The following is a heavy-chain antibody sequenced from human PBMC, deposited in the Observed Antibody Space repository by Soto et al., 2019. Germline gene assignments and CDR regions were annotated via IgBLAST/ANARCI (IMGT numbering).Heavy chain of an antibody. Sequence: GGSLRLSCAASGSTFSSYAMHWVRQAPGKGLEWVAVISYDGSNKYYADSVKGRFTISRDNSKNTLYLQMNSLRAEDTAVYYCARENRVEWGIAVAGTGLGFDYWGQGTLVTVAS. CDR2: ISYDGSNK. D-gene: IGHD6-19*01. CDR1: GSTFSSYA. V-gene: IGHV3-30-3*01. CDR3: ARENRVEWGIAVAGTGLGFDY. J-gene: IGHJ4*02.